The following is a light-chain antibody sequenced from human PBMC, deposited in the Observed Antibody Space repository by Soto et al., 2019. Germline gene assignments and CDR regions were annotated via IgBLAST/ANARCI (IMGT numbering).Light chain of an antibody. V-gene: IGKV1-12*01. Sequence: IQMTQSPSTVSASVGDRVTITCRASQDVRNWIAWYQQRPGKAPKYLIHGATTLESGVPSRFSGSGSGTDFTLTTSNLQPEDFAAYYCQQAADFPLTFGPGTKVNIK. CDR3: QQAADFPLT. J-gene: IGKJ3*01. CDR2: GAT. CDR1: QDVRNW.